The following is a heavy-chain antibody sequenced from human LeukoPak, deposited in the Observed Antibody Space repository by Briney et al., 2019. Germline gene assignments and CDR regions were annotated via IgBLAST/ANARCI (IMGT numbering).Heavy chain of an antibody. J-gene: IGHJ4*02. CDR3: ARAPERERWSRTSGTTGSFDS. CDR2: TIPILGIA. Sequence: GASVKASCKASGGTFSSYAISWVRQAPGQGIEWMGRTIPILGIANYAQKFQGRVTITADKSTSAAYMELSSLGSEDTAVYYCARAPERERWSRTSGTTGSFDSWGQGTLVTVSS. CDR1: GGTFSSYA. V-gene: IGHV1-69*04. D-gene: IGHD1-1*01.